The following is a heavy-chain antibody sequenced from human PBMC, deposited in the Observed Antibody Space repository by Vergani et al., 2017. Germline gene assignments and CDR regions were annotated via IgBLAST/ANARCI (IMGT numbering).Heavy chain of an antibody. CDR3: ARDLFACYGGDCYSGWFDP. Sequence: QVQLQESGPGLVKPSQTLSLTCTVSGGSISSGSYYWSWIRQPAGKGLEWIGRIYTSGSTNYNPSLKSRVTISVDTSKNQFSLKLSSVTAADTAVYYCARDLFACYGGDCYSGWFDPWGQGTLVTVSS. V-gene: IGHV4-61*02. CDR1: GGSISSGSYY. D-gene: IGHD2-21*02. CDR2: IYTSGST. J-gene: IGHJ5*01.